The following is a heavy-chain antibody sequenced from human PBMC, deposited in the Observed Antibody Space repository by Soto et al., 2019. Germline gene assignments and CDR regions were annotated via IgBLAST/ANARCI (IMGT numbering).Heavy chain of an antibody. CDR2: IFPVDSDT. CDR1: GYTFTSYW. V-gene: IGHV5-51*01. Sequence: EVQLVQSGAEVKKPGESLKISCKGSGYTFTSYWIGWVRQMPGKGLEWMGIIFPVDSDTTYSPSFQGQVTISADKSITTAYLLWSSLKASDTAMYYCAIRGYTYGYYFSYWDQGTLVTVSS. J-gene: IGHJ4*02. D-gene: IGHD5-18*01. CDR3: AIRGYTYGYYFSY.